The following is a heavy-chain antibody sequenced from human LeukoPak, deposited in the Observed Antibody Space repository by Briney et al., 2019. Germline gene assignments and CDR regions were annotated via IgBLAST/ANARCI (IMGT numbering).Heavy chain of an antibody. D-gene: IGHD3-22*01. CDR3: ARYYYDSSDFDY. V-gene: IGHV1-18*01. CDR2: ISAYNGNT. J-gene: IGHJ4*02. CDR1: GYTFTSYG. Sequence: SXXVSCKASGYTFTSYGISWVRQAPGQGLEWMGWISAYNGNTDYAQKLQGRVTMTTDTSTSTAYMELRSLRSDDTAVYYCARYYYDSSDFDYWGQGTLVTVSS.